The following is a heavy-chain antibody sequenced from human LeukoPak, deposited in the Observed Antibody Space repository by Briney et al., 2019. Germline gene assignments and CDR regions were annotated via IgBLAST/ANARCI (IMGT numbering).Heavy chain of an antibody. CDR2: INQGGSES. CDR3: TKGRSNHY. J-gene: IGHJ4*02. D-gene: IGHD4-11*01. CDR1: GFTFSNYW. V-gene: IGHV3-7*01. Sequence: SGGSLRLSCAASGFTFSNYWMSWVRQAPGKGLEWVANINQGGSESYYVDSVKGRFTISRDNAKKSLFLQMNSLRAEDTAVYYCTKGRSNHYWGQGTLVTVST.